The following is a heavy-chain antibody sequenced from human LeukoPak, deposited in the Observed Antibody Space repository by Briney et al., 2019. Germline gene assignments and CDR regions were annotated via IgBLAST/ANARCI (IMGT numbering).Heavy chain of an antibody. V-gene: IGHV4-34*01. CDR2: INHSGST. Sequence: SETLSLTCAVYGGSFSGYYWSWIRQPPGKGLEWIGEINHSGSTNYNPSLKSRVTISVDTSKNQFSLKLRSVTGADTAVYYCGGGRPTVTTSGFDYWGQGTLVTVSS. D-gene: IGHD4-17*01. J-gene: IGHJ4*02. CDR3: GGGRPTVTTSGFDY. CDR1: GGSFSGYY.